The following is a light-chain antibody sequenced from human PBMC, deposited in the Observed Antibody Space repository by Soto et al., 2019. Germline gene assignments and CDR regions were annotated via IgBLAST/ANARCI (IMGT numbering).Light chain of an antibody. CDR1: QSVGGD. V-gene: IGKV3-15*01. CDR2: GAS. CDR3: QQYNHWPLT. J-gene: IGKJ4*01. Sequence: EIVMTQSPATLSLSPGERVTLSCRASQSVGGDVAWYQQKPGQAPRLLIFGASTRATAVPARFSGSGSATEFTFTISSLQSEDFAVYYCQQYNHWPLTFGGGTKVEFK.